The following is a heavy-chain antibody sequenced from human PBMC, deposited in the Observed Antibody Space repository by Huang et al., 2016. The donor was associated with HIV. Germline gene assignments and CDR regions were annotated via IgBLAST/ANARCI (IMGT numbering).Heavy chain of an antibody. D-gene: IGHD6-6*01. Sequence: QVQLVQSGAEVKNPGASVRVSCKASGYTFTDSNIHWVRQAPGQGLGWMGWINPKRGGTTYAQSFQGSVTMTRDTTISTVHMDLRRIQSDDTAVYFCARDWSFGSSTSPADWGQGTLVTVSS. J-gene: IGHJ4*02. CDR3: ARDWSFGSSTSPAD. CDR2: INPKRGGT. CDR1: GYTFTDSN. V-gene: IGHV1-2*02.